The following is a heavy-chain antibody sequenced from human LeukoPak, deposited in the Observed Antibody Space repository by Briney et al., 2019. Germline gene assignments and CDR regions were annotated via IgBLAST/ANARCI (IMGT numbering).Heavy chain of an antibody. CDR3: ARDPRTGTTGNRALVWFDP. D-gene: IGHD1-7*01. Sequence: PGGSLRLSCAASGFTFSSYSMNWVRQAPGKGLEWVSYISSSSSTIYYADSVKGRFTISRDNAKNSLYLQMNSLRAEDTAVYYCARDPRTGTTGNRALVWFDPWGQGTLVTVSS. CDR1: GFTFSSYS. CDR2: ISSSSSTI. V-gene: IGHV3-48*04. J-gene: IGHJ5*02.